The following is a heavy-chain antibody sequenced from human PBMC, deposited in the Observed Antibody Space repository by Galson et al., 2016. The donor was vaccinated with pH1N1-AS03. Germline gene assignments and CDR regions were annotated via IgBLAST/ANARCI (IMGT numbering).Heavy chain of an antibody. Sequence: SVKVSCKVSGGALTSYGINWVRQAPGQGLEWMGRILPMFGSTHYAQGFEGRVTLTADNSTGTAYLDLSSLRSEDTAVYYCARDRETSMITLDYYYYYMDVWGRGTTVTVAS. CDR3: ARDRETSMITLDYYYYYMDV. CDR1: GGALTSYG. V-gene: IGHV1-69*06. D-gene: IGHD3-16*01. J-gene: IGHJ6*03. CDR2: ILPMFGST.